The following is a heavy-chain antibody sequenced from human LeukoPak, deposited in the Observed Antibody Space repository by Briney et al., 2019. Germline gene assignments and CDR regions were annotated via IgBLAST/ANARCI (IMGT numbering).Heavy chain of an antibody. Sequence: ASVKVSCKASGYTFTSYYMHWVRPAPGQGLEWMGIINPSGGSTSYAQKFQGRVTMTRDTSTSTVYMELSSLRSEDTAVYYCARDGYNLGYFDYWGQGTLVTVSS. CDR1: GYTFTSYY. J-gene: IGHJ4*02. CDR3: ARDGYNLGYFDY. V-gene: IGHV1-46*01. D-gene: IGHD5-24*01. CDR2: INPSGGST.